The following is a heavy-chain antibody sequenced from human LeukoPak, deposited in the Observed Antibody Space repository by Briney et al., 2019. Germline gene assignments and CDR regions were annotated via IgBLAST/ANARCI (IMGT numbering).Heavy chain of an antibody. V-gene: IGHV1-18*01. CDR2: ISAYNGDT. D-gene: IGHD2-2*01. J-gene: IGHJ6*02. CDR1: GYTFTRYG. Sequence: ASVKVSCKASGYTFTRYGISWVRQAPGQGLEWMGWISAYNGDTNYAQKLQGRVTMTTDTSTSTAYMELRSLRSDDTAVYYCARADCSSTSCYYYYYGRDVWGQGTTVTVSS. CDR3: ARADCSSTSCYYYYYGRDV.